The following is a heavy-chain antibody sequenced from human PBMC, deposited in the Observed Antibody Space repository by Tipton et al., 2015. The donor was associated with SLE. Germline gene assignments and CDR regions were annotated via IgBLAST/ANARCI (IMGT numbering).Heavy chain of an antibody. CDR3: ARDPLYSSSPPFDY. Sequence: QLVQSGAEVKRPGASVKVSCKASGYTFTGYYMHWVRQAPGQGLEWMGRINPNSGGTNYAQKFQGRVTMTRDTSISTAYMELSRLRSDDTAVYYCARDPLYSSSPPFDYWGQGTLVTVSS. D-gene: IGHD6-6*01. CDR2: INPNSGGT. CDR1: GYTFTGYY. V-gene: IGHV1-2*06. J-gene: IGHJ4*02.